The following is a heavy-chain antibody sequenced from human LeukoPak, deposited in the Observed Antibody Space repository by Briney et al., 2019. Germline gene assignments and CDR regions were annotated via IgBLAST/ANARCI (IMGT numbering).Heavy chain of an antibody. CDR2: INPNSGGT. CDR1: GYIFTGYY. CDR3: ARWYSGYSEYYFDY. D-gene: IGHD3-22*01. J-gene: IGHJ4*02. Sequence: ASVKVSCKASGYIFTGYYMHWVRQAPGQGLEWMGWINPNSGGTNYAQKFQGRVTMTRDTSISTAYMELSRLRSDDTAVYYCARWYSGYSEYYFDYWGQGTLVTVSS. V-gene: IGHV1-2*02.